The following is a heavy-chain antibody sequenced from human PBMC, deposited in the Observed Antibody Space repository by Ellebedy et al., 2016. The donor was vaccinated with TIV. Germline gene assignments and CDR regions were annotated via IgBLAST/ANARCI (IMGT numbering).Heavy chain of an antibody. CDR3: AIEPYNWNGSVDY. Sequence: GESLKISCAASGFTFSSSWVHWVRQVPGKGLVWVARINDDGSNIGYADSVKGRFTISRHNAKRTLYLQMNSLGAEDTAVYDCAIEPYNWNGSVDYWGQGTLVTVSS. V-gene: IGHV3-74*01. CDR2: INDDGSNI. D-gene: IGHD1-20*01. CDR1: GFTFSSSW. J-gene: IGHJ4*02.